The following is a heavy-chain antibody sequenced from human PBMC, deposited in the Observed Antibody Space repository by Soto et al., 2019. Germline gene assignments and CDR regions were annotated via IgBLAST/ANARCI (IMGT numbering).Heavy chain of an antibody. Sequence: ASVKVSCKASGYTFTSYGISWVRQAPGQGLEWMGWIVPNSGGTYSAQKFQGRLTLTRDSSISTTYLELSSLTSDDTAVYYCARGFLYCSDGACYVDSWGQGTLDTVSS. CDR1: GYTFTSYG. V-gene: IGHV1-2*02. CDR2: IVPNSGGT. J-gene: IGHJ4*02. CDR3: ARGFLYCSDGACYVDS. D-gene: IGHD2-15*01.